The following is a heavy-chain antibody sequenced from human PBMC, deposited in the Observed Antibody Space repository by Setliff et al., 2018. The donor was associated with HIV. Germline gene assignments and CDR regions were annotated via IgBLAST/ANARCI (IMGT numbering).Heavy chain of an antibody. CDR1: GDNFNNVA. CDR2: ILPIFGAT. CDR3: TNRGGSGTNVGNWFDP. J-gene: IGHJ5*02. Sequence: SVQVSCKASGDNFNNVAFNWVRQAPGQGLEWMGGILPIFGATDYAQKFQGRLTLTAVQSENSVYMELSSLRSDDTAVYYCTNRGGSGTNVGNWFDPWGQGTLVTVSS. D-gene: IGHD3-10*01. V-gene: IGHV1-69*13.